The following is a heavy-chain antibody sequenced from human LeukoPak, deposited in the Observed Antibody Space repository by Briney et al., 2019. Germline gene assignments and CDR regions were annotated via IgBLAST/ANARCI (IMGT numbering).Heavy chain of an antibody. CDR1: GGSISSGGYY. D-gene: IGHD3-3*01. J-gene: IGHJ4*02. V-gene: IGHV4-30-2*01. CDR2: IYHSGST. Sequence: RSSQTLSLTCTVSGGSISSGGYYWSWIRQPPGKGLEWIGYIYHSGSTYYNPSLKSRVTISVDRSKNQFSLKLSSVTAADTAVYYCARTGPYDFWSGSSYFDYWGQGTLVTVSS. CDR3: ARTGPYDFWSGSSYFDY.